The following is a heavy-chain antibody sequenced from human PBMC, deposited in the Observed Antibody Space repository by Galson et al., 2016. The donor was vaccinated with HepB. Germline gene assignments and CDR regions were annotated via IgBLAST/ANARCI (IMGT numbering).Heavy chain of an antibody. CDR1: GISFSTYW. D-gene: IGHD5-18*01. CDR2: IHKDGSEK. J-gene: IGHJ4*02. V-gene: IGHV3-7*03. Sequence: SLRLSCAASGISFSTYWMNWVRLAPGKGLQWVATIHKDGSEKYYVDAVKGRFSNSRADAKNSGYLEMSSRRAEDTAVYFGARSRRERDSYGFAYWGQGTQVAVSS. CDR3: ARSRRERDSYGFAY.